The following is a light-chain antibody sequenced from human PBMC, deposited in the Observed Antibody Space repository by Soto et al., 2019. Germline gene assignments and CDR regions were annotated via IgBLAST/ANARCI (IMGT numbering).Light chain of an antibody. J-gene: IGLJ3*02. CDR1: NSDVGRYNS. V-gene: IGLV2-11*01. CDR2: AVR. Sequence: QSALTQPHSVSGSPGQSVTISCTGTNSDVGRYNSVSWYQQLPGKAPKIIISAVRQRPSGAPDRFSGSKSGNTASLTISGLQADDEADYFCFSYTANDNWVFGGGTKVTVL. CDR3: FSYTANDNWV.